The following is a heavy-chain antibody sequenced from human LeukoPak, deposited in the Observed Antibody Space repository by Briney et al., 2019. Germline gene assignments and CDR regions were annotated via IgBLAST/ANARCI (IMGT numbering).Heavy chain of an antibody. CDR1: GYTFTGYY. CDR2: INPNSGGT. Sequence: ASVKVSCKASGYTFTGYYMHWVRHAPGQGLEWMGWINPNSGGTNYAQKFQGWVTMTRDTSISTAYMELSRLRSDDTAVYYCARNPIKQYYDFWSGYYGDAFDIWGQGTMVTVSS. D-gene: IGHD3-3*01. J-gene: IGHJ3*02. CDR3: ARNPIKQYYDFWSGYYGDAFDI. V-gene: IGHV1-2*04.